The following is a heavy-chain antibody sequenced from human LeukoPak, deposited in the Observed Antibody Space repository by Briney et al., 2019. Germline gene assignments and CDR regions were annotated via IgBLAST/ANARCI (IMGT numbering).Heavy chain of an antibody. CDR2: ISYDGSNK. J-gene: IGHJ5*02. CDR1: GFTFSSYA. CDR3: ARDLGQYYDTSDNWFDP. D-gene: IGHD3-22*01. Sequence: PGGSLRLSCAASGFTFSSYAMHWVRQAPGKGPEWVAVISYDGSNKYYADSVKGRFTISRDNSKNTLYLQMNSLRAEDTAVYYCARDLGQYYDTSDNWFDPWGQGTLVTVSS. V-gene: IGHV3-30*04.